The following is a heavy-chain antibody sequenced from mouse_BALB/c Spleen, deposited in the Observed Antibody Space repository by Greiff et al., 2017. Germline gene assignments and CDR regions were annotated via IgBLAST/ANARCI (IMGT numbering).Heavy chain of an antibody. CDR2: IWAGGST. CDR1: GFSLTSYG. J-gene: IGHJ3*01. Sequence: QVQLKQSGPGLVAPSQSLSITCTVSGFSLTSYGVHWVRQPPGKGLEWLGVIWAGGSTNYNSAIMSRLSISKDNSKSHVCLKMNSLQTDDTAMYYCARDGFAYWGQGTLVTVSA. V-gene: IGHV2-9*02. CDR3: ARDGFAY.